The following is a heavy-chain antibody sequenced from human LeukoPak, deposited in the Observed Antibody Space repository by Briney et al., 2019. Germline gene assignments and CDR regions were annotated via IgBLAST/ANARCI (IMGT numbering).Heavy chain of an antibody. CDR2: IIPIFGTA. Sequence: SVKVSCKASGGTFSSYAISWVRQAPGQGLEWMGGIIPIFGTANYAQKFQGRVTITTDESTSTAYMELSSLRSEDTAVYYCARDRGGIQLWLAFDYWGQGTLVTVSS. J-gene: IGHJ4*02. D-gene: IGHD5-18*01. CDR1: GGTFSSYA. CDR3: ARDRGGIQLWLAFDY. V-gene: IGHV1-69*05.